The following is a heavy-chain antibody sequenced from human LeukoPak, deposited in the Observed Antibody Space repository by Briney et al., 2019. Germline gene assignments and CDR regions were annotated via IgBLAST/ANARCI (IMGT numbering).Heavy chain of an antibody. CDR3: ASENCSGTSCSSFDY. D-gene: IGHD2-2*01. CDR2: IFYSGTT. Sequence: PSETLSLTCAVYGGSFSGYYWGWIRQPPGKGLESIGSIFYSGTTYYNPSLKSRVTISVDTSKNQFSLRLSSVTAADTAVYYCASENCSGTSCSSFDYWGQGTLVTVSS. CDR1: GGSFSGYY. V-gene: IGHV4-34*12. J-gene: IGHJ4*02.